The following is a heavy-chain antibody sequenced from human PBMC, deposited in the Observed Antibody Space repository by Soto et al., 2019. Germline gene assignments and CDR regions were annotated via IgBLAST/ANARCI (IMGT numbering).Heavy chain of an antibody. D-gene: IGHD3-10*01. CDR3: ARGYYGSGSYHNVDWFDP. V-gene: IGHV4-61*01. CDR2: IYYRGST. CDR1: GGSVSSGSYY. Sequence: QVQLQESGPGLVKPSETLSLTCTVSGGSVSSGSYYWSWIRQPPGKGLEWIGYIYYRGSTNYNPSLKSRVTISVDTSKNQFSLKMSSVTAADTAVYYCARGYYGSGSYHNVDWFDPWGQGTLVTVSP. J-gene: IGHJ5*02.